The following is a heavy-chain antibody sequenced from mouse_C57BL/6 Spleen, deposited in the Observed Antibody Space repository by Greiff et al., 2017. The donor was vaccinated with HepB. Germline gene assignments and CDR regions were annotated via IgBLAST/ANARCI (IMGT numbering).Heavy chain of an antibody. J-gene: IGHJ2*01. CDR2: IYPGSGNT. CDR1: GYSFTSYY. Sequence: QVQLQQSGPELVKPGASVKISCKASGYSFTSYYIHWVKQRPGQGLEWIGWIYPGSGNTEYNETFKGKATLTADTSSSTAYMQLSSLTSEDSAVYYCARWGYGSFFDYWGQGTTLTVAS. CDR3: ARWGYGSFFDY. D-gene: IGHD1-1*01. V-gene: IGHV1-66*01.